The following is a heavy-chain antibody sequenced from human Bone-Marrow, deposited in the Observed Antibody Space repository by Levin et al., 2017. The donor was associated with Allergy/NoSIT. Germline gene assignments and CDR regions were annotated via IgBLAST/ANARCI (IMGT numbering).Heavy chain of an antibody. J-gene: IGHJ4*02. V-gene: IGHV4-59*08. Sequence: SQTLSLTCTVSGDSITGYHWSWIRQPPGKGLEWIGYFYYSGTTNLNPSLKSRLTMSVDLSKNQFSLRLNSVTAADTALYYCARSESGNDAGDYWGQGTLVTVSS. D-gene: IGHD5-12*01. CDR2: FYYSGTT. CDR3: ARSESGNDAGDY. CDR1: GDSITGYH.